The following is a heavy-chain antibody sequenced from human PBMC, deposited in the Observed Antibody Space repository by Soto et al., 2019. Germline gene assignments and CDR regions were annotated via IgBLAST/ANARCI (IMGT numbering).Heavy chain of an antibody. Sequence: EVQLVESGGGLVQPGGSLRLSCTASGFTLTNYAMNWVRQAPGKGLEWVSYISSSSAAIFYADSVKGRFTISRDNAKNSLYLKTNSLRDKDTAVYYCARDQSRGQVLFSYMDVWGRGTTVTVSS. D-gene: IGHD3-9*01. J-gene: IGHJ6*03. CDR2: ISSSSAAI. V-gene: IGHV3-48*02. CDR1: GFTLTNYA. CDR3: ARDQSRGQVLFSYMDV.